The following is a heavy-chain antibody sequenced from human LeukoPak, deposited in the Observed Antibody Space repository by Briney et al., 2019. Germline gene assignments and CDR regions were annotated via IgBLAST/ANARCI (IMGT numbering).Heavy chain of an antibody. CDR1: GGSFSGYY. V-gene: IGHV4-34*01. Sequence: SETPSLTCAVYGGSFSGYYWSWIRQPPGKGLEWIGEINHSGSTNYNPSLKSRVTISVDTSKNQFSLKLSSVTAADTAVYYCARGPGSPKQLVRPYFDYWGQGTLVTVSS. J-gene: IGHJ4*02. D-gene: IGHD6-13*01. CDR3: ARGPGSPKQLVRPYFDY. CDR2: INHSGST.